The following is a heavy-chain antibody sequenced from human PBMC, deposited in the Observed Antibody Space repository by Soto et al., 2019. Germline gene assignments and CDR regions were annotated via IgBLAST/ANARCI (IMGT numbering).Heavy chain of an antibody. CDR3: VSASLYGRDV. J-gene: IGHJ6*02. V-gene: IGHV4-30-4*01. CDR2: IYYSGNT. CDR1: GGSISSGYYS. Sequence: QVQLQESGPGLVKPSQTLSLTCSVSGGSISSGYYSWSWIRQPPGKGLEWIGNIYYSGNTYYKPSPESRLIISIDSSKTQFSLKVGSVTAAETAVYYCVSASLYGRDVWGQGTTVTVS.